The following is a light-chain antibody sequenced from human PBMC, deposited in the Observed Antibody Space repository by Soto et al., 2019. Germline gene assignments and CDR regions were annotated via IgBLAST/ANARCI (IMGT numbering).Light chain of an antibody. V-gene: IGKV3-20*01. CDR2: GAS. Sequence: EIVLTQSPGTLSLSPGERATLSCRASQSVSSSYLAWYQQKPGQAPRLLIYGASSGATGIPDRFSGSGSGTDFTLTISRLEPEDFTVYYCQKYGSSPLFGQGTKLEIK. J-gene: IGKJ2*01. CDR3: QKYGSSPL. CDR1: QSVSSSY.